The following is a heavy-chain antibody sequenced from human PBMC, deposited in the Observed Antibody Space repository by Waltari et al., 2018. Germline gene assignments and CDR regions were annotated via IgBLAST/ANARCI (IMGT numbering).Heavy chain of an antibody. Sequence: EVQLVESGGGLIQPGGSLRLSCAASGFIVSSNYMSWVRQAPGRGLEWVSLIYSCGSTDYADSVKGRFTISRDNSKNTLYLQMDSLSVEDTAVYYCARWQQWPVRAFDYWGQGTLVTVSS. CDR3: ARWQQWPVRAFDY. D-gene: IGHD6-19*01. V-gene: IGHV3-53*01. CDR2: IYSCGST. J-gene: IGHJ4*02. CDR1: GFIVSSNY.